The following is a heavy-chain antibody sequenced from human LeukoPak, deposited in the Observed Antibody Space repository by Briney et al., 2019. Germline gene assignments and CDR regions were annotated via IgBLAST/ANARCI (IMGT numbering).Heavy chain of an antibody. CDR2: SYYSGST. Sequence: PSETLPLTCTVSGGSISSSSYYGGGIRQPPGRGLEWMGSSYYSGSTYYNPSLKSRVTISVDTSKNQFSLKLSSVTAADTAVCYCARSQITIFGVAIDSLYYFDYWGQGTLVTVSS. CDR3: ARSQITIFGVAIDSLYYFDY. D-gene: IGHD3-3*01. CDR1: GGSISSSSYY. V-gene: IGHV4-39*01. J-gene: IGHJ4*02.